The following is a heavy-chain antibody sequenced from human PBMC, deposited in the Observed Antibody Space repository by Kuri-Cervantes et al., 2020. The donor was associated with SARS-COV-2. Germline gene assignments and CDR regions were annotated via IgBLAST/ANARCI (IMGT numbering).Heavy chain of an antibody. J-gene: IGHJ4*02. CDR3: AKSSLLTGTPYYFDY. CDR2: ISSSSSAI. Sequence: GESLKISCAASGFTFSTYSMNWVRQAPGKGLEWVSYISSSSSAISYADSVKGRFTISRDNAKNSLYLQMNSLRAEDTAVYYCAKSSLLTGTPYYFDYWGQGTLVTVSS. D-gene: IGHD1-20*01. V-gene: IGHV3-48*01. CDR1: GFTFSTYS.